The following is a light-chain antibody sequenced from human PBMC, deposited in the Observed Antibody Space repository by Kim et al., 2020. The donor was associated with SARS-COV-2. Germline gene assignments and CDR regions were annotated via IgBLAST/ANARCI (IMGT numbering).Light chain of an antibody. CDR2: TNN. CDR3: AAWDGSLNGWV. J-gene: IGLJ3*02. V-gene: IGLV1-44*01. Sequence: GQRVIISCTGSSSNIGSNTVSWYQQLPGTAPKLLISTNNQRPSGVPDRFSGSKSGTSASLAISGLRSEDEADYYCAAWDGSLNGWVFGGGTQLTVL. CDR1: SSNIGSNT.